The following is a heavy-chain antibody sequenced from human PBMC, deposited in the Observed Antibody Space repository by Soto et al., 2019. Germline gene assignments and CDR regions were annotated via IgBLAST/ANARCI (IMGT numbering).Heavy chain of an antibody. V-gene: IGHV1-8*01. CDR3: AREHSSSWRFDY. D-gene: IGHD6-13*01. Sequence: QVQLVQSGAEVKKPGASVKVSCKASGYTFTSYDINWVRQATGQGLEWMGWMNPNSGNTGYAQKFQGRVTMIRITSIRTAYMELSSLRSKDMAVYYCAREHSSSWRFDYWGQGTLVTVSS. CDR1: GYTFTSYD. CDR2: MNPNSGNT. J-gene: IGHJ4*02.